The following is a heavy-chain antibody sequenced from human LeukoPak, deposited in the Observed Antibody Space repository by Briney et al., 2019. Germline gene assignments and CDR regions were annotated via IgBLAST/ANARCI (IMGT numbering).Heavy chain of an antibody. D-gene: IGHD1-14*01. J-gene: IGHJ4*02. CDR1: GFTFTAYG. CDR3: ARDLNLGTTDSY. V-gene: IGHV3-30*03. CDR2: ISFDGSGQ. Sequence: GGSLRLPCAASGFTFTAYGMHWVRQAPGKGLEWLAVISFDGSGQYYADSVKGRFTISRDDSKNMLYLQMNSLRVEDTAVYYCARDLNLGTTDSYWGQGTLVTISS.